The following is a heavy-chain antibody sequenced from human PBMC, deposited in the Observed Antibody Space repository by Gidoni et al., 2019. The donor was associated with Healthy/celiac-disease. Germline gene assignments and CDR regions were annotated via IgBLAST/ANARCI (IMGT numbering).Heavy chain of an antibody. V-gene: IGHV5-51*01. CDR3: ARRSIVGATGWFDP. J-gene: IGHJ5*02. CDR1: GYSFTNHG. Sequence: EVQLVQSGAEVKKPGESLKISWKGSGYSFTNHGTGWGRQMPGKGLEWMGIIYPADSDTKYSPSFKGQVTISADKSITTAYLQWSSLKASDTAMYYCARRSIVGATGWFDPWGQGTLVTVSS. CDR2: IYPADSDT. D-gene: IGHD1-26*01.